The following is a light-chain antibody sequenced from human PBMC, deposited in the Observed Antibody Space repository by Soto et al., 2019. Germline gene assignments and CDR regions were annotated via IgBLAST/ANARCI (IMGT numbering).Light chain of an antibody. Sequence: QSVRTQPPSVSGSPGQSVTISCTGTSSDIGSYNRVSWYQQPPGTAPKLMVYEVSNRPSGVPDRFSGSKSGNTASLTISGLRAEDEADYYCSSYTRSSTYVFGTGTKVTV. V-gene: IGLV2-18*02. J-gene: IGLJ1*01. CDR3: SSYTRSSTYV. CDR1: SSDIGSYNR. CDR2: EVS.